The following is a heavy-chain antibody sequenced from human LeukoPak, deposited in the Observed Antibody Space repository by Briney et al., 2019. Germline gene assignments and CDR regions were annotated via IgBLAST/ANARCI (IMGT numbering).Heavy chain of an antibody. Sequence: SETLSLTCTVSGGSISSSHYYWGWIRQTPGKGLEWIGTIYYSGTTYYNPSLESRATISEDTSKNQFSLTLRSVTAADTAVYQCAGGSGGIVVIQTAKVPYYYYYMDVWGAGTTVTGS. J-gene: IGHJ6*03. CDR1: GGSISSSHYY. CDR2: IYYSGTT. V-gene: IGHV4-39*01. CDR3: AGGSGGIVVIQTAKVPYYYYYMDV. D-gene: IGHD2-2*01.